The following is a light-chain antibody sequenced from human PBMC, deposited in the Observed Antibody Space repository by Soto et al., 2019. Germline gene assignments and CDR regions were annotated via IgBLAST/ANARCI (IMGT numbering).Light chain of an antibody. V-gene: IGLV1-40*01. CDR3: QSYDSSLNRV. J-gene: IGLJ1*01. CDR2: GDN. Sequence: QSVLSQPPSVSGAPGQRITISCTGSSSNIGANYDVHWYRQVPGTAPKLLMSGDNNRPSGVADRFSGSKSGTSASLAITRLQAEDEADYYCQSYDSSLNRVFGTGTKLPS. CDR1: SSNIGANYD.